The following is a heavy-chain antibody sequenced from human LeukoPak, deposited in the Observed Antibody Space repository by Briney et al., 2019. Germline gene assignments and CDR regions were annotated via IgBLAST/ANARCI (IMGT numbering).Heavy chain of an antibody. CDR1: GFTFSSNY. V-gene: IGHV3-53*01. Sequence: GGSLRLSCAASGFTFSSNYMSWVRQAPGKGLEWVSVIYSGGSTYYADSVKGRFTISRDNSKNTLYLQMNSLRAEDTAVYYCARDRKDDSRSNYYGMDVWGQGTTVTVSS. D-gene: IGHD3-22*01. CDR2: IYSGGST. CDR3: ARDRKDDSRSNYYGMDV. J-gene: IGHJ6*02.